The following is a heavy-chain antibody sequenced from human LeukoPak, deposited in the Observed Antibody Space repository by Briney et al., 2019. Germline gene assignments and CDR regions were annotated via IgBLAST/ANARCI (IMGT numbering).Heavy chain of an antibody. V-gene: IGHV3-23*01. CDR2: ISSSGDRT. CDR1: GFTFSSYG. CDR3: AKDVDYGDYVVY. J-gene: IGHJ4*02. Sequence: GGSLRLSCAASGFTFSSYGMNWVRQAPGKGLEWVSGISSSGDRTYYADSVKGRFTISRDNSKNTLYLQMNSLRAEDTAIYYCAKDVDYGDYVVYWGQGTLVTVSS. D-gene: IGHD4-17*01.